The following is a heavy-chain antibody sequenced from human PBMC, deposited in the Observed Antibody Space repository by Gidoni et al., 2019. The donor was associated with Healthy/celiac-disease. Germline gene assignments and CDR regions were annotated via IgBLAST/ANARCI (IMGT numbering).Heavy chain of an antibody. J-gene: IGHJ6*02. CDR3: ARAEQLSKTTYYYGMDV. Sequence: QVQLVQSGAEVKKPGSSLKVSCKASGGTFSRYPNSWVRQAPGQGPEWMGGIIPIFGTANDAQKFKGRVTITADKSTSTAYMELSRLRSEDTAVYYCARAEQLSKTTYYYGMDVWGQGTTVTVSS. CDR2: IIPIFGTA. V-gene: IGHV1-69*06. CDR1: GGTFSRYP. D-gene: IGHD5-18*01.